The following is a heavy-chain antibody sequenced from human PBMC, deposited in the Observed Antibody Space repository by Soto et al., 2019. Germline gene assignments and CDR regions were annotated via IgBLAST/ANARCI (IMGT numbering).Heavy chain of an antibody. V-gene: IGHV3-30*18. Sequence: QVQLVESGGGVVQPGRSLRLSCVASGFTFSSYGMHWVRQAPGKGLEWVASISCDGSNTNYADSVKGRFTISRDNSKNTLYLQMNSLRAEDTSVYYWAKEGGLSGSYYISSSYYFDYWGQGTLVTVSS. J-gene: IGHJ4*02. CDR3: AKEGGLSGSYYISSSYYFDY. CDR2: ISCDGSNT. CDR1: GFTFSSYG. D-gene: IGHD1-26*01.